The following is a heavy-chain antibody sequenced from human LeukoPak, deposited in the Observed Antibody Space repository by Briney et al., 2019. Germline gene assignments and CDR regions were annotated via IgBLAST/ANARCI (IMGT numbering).Heavy chain of an antibody. CDR3: ARDPNYDFWSGYFFDY. V-gene: IGHV1-46*01. CDR2: INPSGGST. Sequence: ASVKVSCKASGYTFTSYYMHWVRQAPGQGLEWMGIINPSGGSTSYAQKFQGRVTMTRDMSTSTVYMELSSLRSEDTAVYYCARDPNYDFWSGYFFDYWGQGTLVTVSS. J-gene: IGHJ4*02. CDR1: GYTFTSYY. D-gene: IGHD3-3*01.